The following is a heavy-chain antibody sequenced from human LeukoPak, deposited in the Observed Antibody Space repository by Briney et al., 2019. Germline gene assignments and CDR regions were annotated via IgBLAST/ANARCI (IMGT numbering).Heavy chain of an antibody. D-gene: IGHD1-14*01. Sequence: PGGSLRLSCAASGFTFSSYAMHWVRQAPGKGLEWVAVISYDGSNKYYADSVKGRFTISRDNSKNTLYLQMNSLRAEDTAVYYCAREKTDRGGWFDYWGQGTLVTVSS. CDR3: AREKTDRGGWFDY. J-gene: IGHJ4*02. CDR2: ISYDGSNK. CDR1: GFTFSSYA. V-gene: IGHV3-30-3*01.